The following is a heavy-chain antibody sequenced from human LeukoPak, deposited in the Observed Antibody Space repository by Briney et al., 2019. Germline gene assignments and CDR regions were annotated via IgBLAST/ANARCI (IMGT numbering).Heavy chain of an antibody. J-gene: IGHJ4*02. V-gene: IGHV1-69*13. CDR1: GGTFSSYA. CDR3: ASKRGYSYGLDY. CDR2: IIPIFGTA. D-gene: IGHD5-18*01. Sequence: SVKVSCKASGGTFSSYAISWVRQAPGQGLEWMGGIIPIFGTANYAQKFQGRVTITADESTSTGCMELSSLRSEDTAVYYCASKRGYSYGLDYWGQGTLVTVSS.